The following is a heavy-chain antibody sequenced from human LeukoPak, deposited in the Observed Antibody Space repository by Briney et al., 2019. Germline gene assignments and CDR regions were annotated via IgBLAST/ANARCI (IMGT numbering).Heavy chain of an antibody. D-gene: IGHD6-13*01. CDR1: GFTVSSNY. CDR2: IYSGGST. J-gene: IGHJ4*02. CDR3: AKDQYSSSPFDY. V-gene: IGHV3-53*01. Sequence: GGSLRLSCAASGFTVSSNYMSWVRQAPGKGLEWVSVIYSGGSTYYADSVKGRFTISRDNSKNTLYLQMNSLRAEDTAVYYCAKDQYSSSPFDYWGQGTLVTVSS.